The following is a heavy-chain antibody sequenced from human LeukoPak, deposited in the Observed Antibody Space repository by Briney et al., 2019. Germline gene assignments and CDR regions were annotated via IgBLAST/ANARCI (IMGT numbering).Heavy chain of an antibody. V-gene: IGHV3-21*01. D-gene: IGHD3/OR15-3a*01. CDR3: ATRDCAACS. J-gene: IGHJ4*02. CDR2: ISSSSSDI. Sequence: GGSLRLSCVASGFTFSSFGMHWVRQAPGKGLEWVSSISSSSSDIYYADSVKGRFTISRDNTRNSLYLQMNSLRAEDTAVYYCATRDCAACSWGQGTLVTVSS. CDR1: GFTFSSFG.